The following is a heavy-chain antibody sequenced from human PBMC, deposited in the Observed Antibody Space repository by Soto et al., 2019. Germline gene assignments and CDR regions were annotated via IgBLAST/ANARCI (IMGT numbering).Heavy chain of an antibody. V-gene: IGHV3-30*18. CDR1: GFTFSSYA. Sequence: GGSLRLSCAASGFTFSSYAIHWVRQAPGKGLEWVAVISYDGSIKYYSDSVKGRFTISRDNSKNTLYLQMNSLRAEDTAVYYCAKDAVTTLDRWGQGTLVTVSS. J-gene: IGHJ4*02. D-gene: IGHD3-22*01. CDR3: AKDAVTTLDR. CDR2: ISYDGSIK.